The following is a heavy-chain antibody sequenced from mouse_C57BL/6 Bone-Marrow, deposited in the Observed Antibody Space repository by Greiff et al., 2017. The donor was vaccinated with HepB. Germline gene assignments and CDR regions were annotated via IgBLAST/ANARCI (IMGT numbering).Heavy chain of an antibody. CDR2: ISSGGSYT. CDR3: ARRWLLSWFAY. J-gene: IGHJ3*01. V-gene: IGHV5-6*01. D-gene: IGHD2-3*01. Sequence: EVQVVESGGDLVKPGGSLKLSCAASGFTFSSYGMSWVRQTPDKRLEWVATISSGGSYTYYPDSVKGRFTISRDNAKNTLYLQMSSLKSEDTAMYYCARRWLLSWFAYWGQGTLVTVSA. CDR1: GFTFSSYG.